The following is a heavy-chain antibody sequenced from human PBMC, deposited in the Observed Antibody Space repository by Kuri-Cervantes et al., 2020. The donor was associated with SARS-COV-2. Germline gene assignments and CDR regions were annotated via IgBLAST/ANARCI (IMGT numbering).Heavy chain of an antibody. D-gene: IGHD3/OR15-3a*01. V-gene: IGHV1-8*01. CDR2: MNPNSGNT. J-gene: IGHJ6*02. CDR3: ARDGTDYYYGIDV. CDR1: GYTFTSYD. Sequence: ASVKVSCKASGYTFTSYDINWVRQATGQGLEWMGWMNPNSGNTGYAQKFQGRVTITADKSTSTAYMELSSLRSEDTAVYYCARDGTDYYYGIDVWGQGTTVTVSS.